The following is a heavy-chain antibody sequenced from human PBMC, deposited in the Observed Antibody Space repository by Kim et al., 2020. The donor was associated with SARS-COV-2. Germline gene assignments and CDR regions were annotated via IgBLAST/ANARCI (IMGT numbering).Heavy chain of an antibody. CDR1: GYTFTSYG. CDR2: ISAYNGNT. V-gene: IGHV1-18*01. Sequence: ASVKVSCKASGYTFTSYGISWVRQAPGQGLEWMGWISAYNGNTNYAQKLQGRVTMTTDTSTSTAYMELRSLRSDDTAVDYCASGSGSSHYYYGMDVWGQGTTVTVSS. J-gene: IGHJ6*02. D-gene: IGHD3-10*01. CDR3: ASGSGSSHYYYGMDV.